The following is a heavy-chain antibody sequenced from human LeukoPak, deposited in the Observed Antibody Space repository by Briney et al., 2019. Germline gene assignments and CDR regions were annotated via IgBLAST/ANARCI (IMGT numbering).Heavy chain of an antibody. CDR3: ARTRFVAVAGTRIFDC. V-gene: IGHV1-2*02. D-gene: IGHD6-19*01. CDR1: GYTFTGYC. J-gene: IGHJ4*02. Sequence: ASVKVSCKASGYTFTGYCMHWVRQAPGQGLEWMGWINPNSGGTNYAQKFQGRVTMTRDTSISTAYMELSRLRSDDTAVYYCARTRFVAVAGTRIFDCWGQGTLVTVSS. CDR2: INPNSGGT.